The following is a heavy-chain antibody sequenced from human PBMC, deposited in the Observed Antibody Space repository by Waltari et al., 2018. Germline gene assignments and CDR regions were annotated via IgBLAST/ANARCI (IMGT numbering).Heavy chain of an antibody. D-gene: IGHD3-3*01. CDR3: ARIWSGYFGPVDDAFDI. J-gene: IGHJ3*02. CDR2: YSGST. Sequence: YSGSTNYNPSLKSRVTISVDTSKNQFSLKLSSVTAADTAVYYCARIWSGYFGPVDDAFDIWGQGTMVTVSS. V-gene: IGHV4-59*01.